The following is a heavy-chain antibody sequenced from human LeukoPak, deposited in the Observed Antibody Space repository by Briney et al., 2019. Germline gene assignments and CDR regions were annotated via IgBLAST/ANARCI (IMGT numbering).Heavy chain of an antibody. CDR1: GGSISSYY. J-gene: IGHJ4*02. D-gene: IGHD2-2*01. CDR3: ARESPSSTAPFDY. V-gene: IGHV4-59*01. CDR2: IYYSGST. Sequence: SETLSLTCTVSGGSISSYYWNWIRQPPGKGLEWIGYIYYSGSTNYNPSLKSRVTISVDTSKNQFSLKLSSVTAADTAVYYCARESPSSTAPFDYWGQGTLVTVSS.